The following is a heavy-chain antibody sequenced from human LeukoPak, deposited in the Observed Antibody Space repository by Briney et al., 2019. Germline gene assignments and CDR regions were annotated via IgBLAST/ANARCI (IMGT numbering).Heavy chain of an antibody. CDR3: AKNYYGSSGYWLFDY. V-gene: IGHV3-23*01. CDR1: GFTFSSYA. J-gene: IGHJ4*02. CDR2: ISGSGGRT. D-gene: IGHD3-22*01. Sequence: GGSLRLSCAASGFTFSSYAMSWVRQAPGKGLEWVSAISGSGGRTYYADPVKGRFTISRDNSKNTLYLQMNSLRAEDTAVYYCAKNYYGSSGYWLFDYWGQGTLVTVSS.